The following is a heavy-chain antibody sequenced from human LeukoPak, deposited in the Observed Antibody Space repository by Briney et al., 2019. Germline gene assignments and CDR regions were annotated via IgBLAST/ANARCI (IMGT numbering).Heavy chain of an antibody. D-gene: IGHD1-1*01. CDR1: GNTFTGYY. Sequence: ASVKVSCKASGNTFTGYYMHWVRQAPGQGLEWMGWINPNSGGTNYAQKFQGRVTMTRDTSISTAYMELSRLRSDDTAVYYCARGRSDWNDASGYYFDYWGQGTLVTVSS. J-gene: IGHJ4*02. CDR3: ARGRSDWNDASGYYFDY. CDR2: INPNSGGT. V-gene: IGHV1-2*02.